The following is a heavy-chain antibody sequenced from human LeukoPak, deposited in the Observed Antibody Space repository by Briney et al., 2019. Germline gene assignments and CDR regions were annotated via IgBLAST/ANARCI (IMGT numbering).Heavy chain of an antibody. V-gene: IGHV5-51*01. CDR1: GYSFTSYW. CDR3: ARPSNPGDSLGPYAFDI. CDR2: IYPGDSDT. Sequence: GESLKISCKGSGYSFTSYWIGWVRQMPGKGLEWMGIIYPGDSDTRYSPSFQGQVTISADKSISTAYLQWSSLKASDTAMYYSARPSNPGDSLGPYAFDIWGQGTMVTVSS. D-gene: IGHD4-17*01. J-gene: IGHJ3*02.